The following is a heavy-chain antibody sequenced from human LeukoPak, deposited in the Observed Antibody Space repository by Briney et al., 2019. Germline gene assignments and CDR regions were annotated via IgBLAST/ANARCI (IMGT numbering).Heavy chain of an antibody. V-gene: IGHV1-8*01. CDR2: MNPNSGNT. CDR3: ARAQLWFGELRWYGMDV. CDR1: GYTFTSYD. Sequence: ASVKVSCKASGYTFTSYDINWVRQATGQGREWMGWMNPNSGNTGYAQKFQGRVTMTRNTSISTAYMELSSLRSEDTAVYYCARAQLWFGELRWYGMDVWGQGTTVTVSS. J-gene: IGHJ6*02. D-gene: IGHD3-10*01.